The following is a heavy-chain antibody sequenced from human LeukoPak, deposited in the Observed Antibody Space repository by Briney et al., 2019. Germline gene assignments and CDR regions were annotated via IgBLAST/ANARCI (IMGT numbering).Heavy chain of an antibody. CDR2: ISAYNGNT. J-gene: IGHJ4*02. CDR3: ARGFPGIVGATTLFDY. V-gene: IGHV1-18*01. CDR1: GYTFTSYG. Sequence: VASVKVSCKASGYTFTSYGISWVRQAPGQGLEWMGWISAYNGNTNYAQKHQGRVTMTTDTSTSTAYMELRSLRSDDTAVYYCARGFPGIVGATTLFDYWGQGTLVTVSS. D-gene: IGHD1-26*01.